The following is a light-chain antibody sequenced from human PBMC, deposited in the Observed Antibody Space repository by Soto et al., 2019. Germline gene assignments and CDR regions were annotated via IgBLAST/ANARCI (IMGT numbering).Light chain of an antibody. CDR2: EVS. J-gene: IGLJ2*01. V-gene: IGLV2-14*01. CDR1: SSDVGDYNY. CDR3: SSYTSSSTLVV. Sequence: QSALTQPASVSGSPGQSITISCTGTSSDVGDYNYVSWYQQHPGKAPKLMIYEVSNRPSGVSNRFSGSKSGNTASLTISGLQAEDEADYYCSSYTSSSTLVVFGGGIKLTVL.